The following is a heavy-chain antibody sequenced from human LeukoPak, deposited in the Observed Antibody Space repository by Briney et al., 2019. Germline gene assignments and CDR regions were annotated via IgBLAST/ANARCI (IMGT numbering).Heavy chain of an antibody. V-gene: IGHV3-7*01. Sequence: GGSLRLSCAASGFTFSTYWMTWVRQTPGKGLEWVANIKEDGGEQNYVDSVEGRFTISRDNTKNSVFLQMNSLRVEDTAVYYGARNRAGPGLFENWGQGTLVT. CDR1: GFTFSTYW. CDR2: IKEDGGEQ. J-gene: IGHJ4*02. D-gene: IGHD6-19*01. CDR3: ARNRAGPGLFEN.